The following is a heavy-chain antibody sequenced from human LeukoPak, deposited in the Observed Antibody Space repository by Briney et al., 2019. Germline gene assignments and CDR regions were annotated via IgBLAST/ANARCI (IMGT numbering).Heavy chain of an antibody. CDR3: ARDAYYGSGSYYLYYFDY. V-gene: IGHV1-69*04. CDR1: GGTFSSYV. J-gene: IGHJ4*02. Sequence: VASVKVSCKASGGTFSSYVISWVRQAPGQGLEWMGRIIPILGITNYAQKFQGRVTITADKSTSTAYMELSSLRSEDTAVYYCARDAYYGSGSYYLYYFDYWGQGTLVTVSS. CDR2: IIPILGIT. D-gene: IGHD3-10*01.